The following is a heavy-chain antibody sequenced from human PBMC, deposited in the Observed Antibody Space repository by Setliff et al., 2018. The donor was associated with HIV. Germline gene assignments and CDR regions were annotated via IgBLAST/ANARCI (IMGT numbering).Heavy chain of an antibody. D-gene: IGHD3-9*01. CDR3: ARDYRTTDILSSGYMDV. Sequence: ASVKVSCKASGYTFTGYYIHWVRQAPGQGLQWMGRINPDIGSANYAQNFQGRATMTRDTSVNTAFMELSNLRSDDTAVYYCARDYRTTDILSSGYMDVWGKGTTVTVSS. CDR2: INPDIGSA. V-gene: IGHV1-2*06. CDR1: GYTFTGYY. J-gene: IGHJ6*03.